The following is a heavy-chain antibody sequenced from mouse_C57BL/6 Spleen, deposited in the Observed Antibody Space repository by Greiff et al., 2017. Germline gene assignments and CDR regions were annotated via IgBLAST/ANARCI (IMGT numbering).Heavy chain of an antibody. CDR2: INPSTGGT. J-gene: IGHJ3*01. CDR1: GYSFTGYY. D-gene: IGHD1-1*01. V-gene: IGHV1-42*01. CDR3: ARSYGSSSFAY. Sequence: EVQVVESGPELVKPGASVKISCKASGYSFTGYYMNWVKQSPEKSLEWIGEINPSTGGTTYNQKFKAKATLTVDKSSSTAYMQLKSLTSEDSAVYYCARSYGSSSFAYWGQGTLVTVSA.